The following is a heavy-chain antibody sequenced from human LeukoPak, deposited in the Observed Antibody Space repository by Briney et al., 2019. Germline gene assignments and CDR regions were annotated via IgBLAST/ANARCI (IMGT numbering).Heavy chain of an antibody. Sequence: SGGSLRLSCAASGFTFSSYSMNWVRQAPGKGLEWASSISGSSSTMYYADSVKGRFIISRDNAKNSLYLQMNSLRAEDTAVYYCARQHGDYAFQNWGQGTLVTVSS. CDR2: ISGSSSTM. J-gene: IGHJ1*01. CDR1: GFTFSSYS. CDR3: ARQHGDYAFQN. D-gene: IGHD4-17*01. V-gene: IGHV3-48*04.